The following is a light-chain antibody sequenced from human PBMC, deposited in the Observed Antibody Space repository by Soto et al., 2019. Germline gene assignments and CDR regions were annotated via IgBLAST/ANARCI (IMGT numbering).Light chain of an antibody. CDR2: DAS. CDR1: QSVSRY. Sequence: EIVLTQSPDTLSLSPGESATLSCRASQSVSRYLAWYQQTPGQTPRLLSYDASNRATGIPARFSGSGSGTDFTLTISSLEPEDFAVYYGQQRSNWPPITVGQGTRLEIK. J-gene: IGKJ5*01. V-gene: IGKV3-11*01. CDR3: QQRSNWPPIT.